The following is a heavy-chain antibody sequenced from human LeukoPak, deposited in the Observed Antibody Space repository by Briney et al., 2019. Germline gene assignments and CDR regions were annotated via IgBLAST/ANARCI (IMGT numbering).Heavy chain of an antibody. Sequence: PGGSLRLSCAASGFTFSSYNMNWVRQAPGKGLEWVSYISSSSSTIYYADSVKGRFTISRDNAKNSLYLQMNSLRAEDTAVYYCARSRHIVVVTARVAFDIWGQGTMVTVSS. V-gene: IGHV3-48*01. D-gene: IGHD2-21*02. CDR2: ISSSSSTI. CDR1: GFTFSSYN. J-gene: IGHJ3*02. CDR3: ARSRHIVVVTARVAFDI.